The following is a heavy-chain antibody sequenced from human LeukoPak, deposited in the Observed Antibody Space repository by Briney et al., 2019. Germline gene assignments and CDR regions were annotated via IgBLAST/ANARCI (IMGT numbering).Heavy chain of an antibody. J-gene: IGHJ3*02. V-gene: IGHV3-30*02. D-gene: IGHD2-21*02. CDR3: TSHTGTGDAFRPFHI. CDR1: GFTFSSYA. CDR2: IRHDGSNDGSNK. Sequence: GGSLRLSCAASGFTFSSYAMGWVRQAPGKGLEWVAFIRHDGSNDGSNKYYTDSVKGRFSISRDNSQNTLYLQMNSLRAEDTAVYYCTSHTGTGDAFRPFHIWGQGTMVTVSS.